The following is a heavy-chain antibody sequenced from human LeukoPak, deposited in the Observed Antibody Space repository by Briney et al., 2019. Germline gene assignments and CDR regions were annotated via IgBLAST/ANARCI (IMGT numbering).Heavy chain of an antibody. Sequence: GGSLRLSCAASGFTFSSYAMSWVRQAPGKGLEWVSSIGGGGTTSYADSVKGLFTISRDLSKITVYLQMNSLRAEDTAVYYCAQDRGARYPFGMDVWGQATTVTVSS. CDR3: AQDRGARYPFGMDV. D-gene: IGHD2-2*01. J-gene: IGHJ6*02. V-gene: IGHV3-23*01. CDR2: IGGGGTT. CDR1: GFTFSSYA.